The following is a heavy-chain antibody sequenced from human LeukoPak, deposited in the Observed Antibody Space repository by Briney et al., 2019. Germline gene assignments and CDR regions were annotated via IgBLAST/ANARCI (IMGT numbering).Heavy chain of an antibody. Sequence: GGTLRLSCAASGFTFSSYWMHWVRQAPGKGLVWVSCINSDGSSTSYADSVKGRFTISRDNAKNTLYLQMNSLRVEDTAVYYCARALGSGWVYFLGGQGTLVTVSS. J-gene: IGHJ4*02. CDR3: ARALGSGWVYFL. CDR1: GFTFSSYW. V-gene: IGHV3-74*01. D-gene: IGHD3-10*01. CDR2: INSDGSST.